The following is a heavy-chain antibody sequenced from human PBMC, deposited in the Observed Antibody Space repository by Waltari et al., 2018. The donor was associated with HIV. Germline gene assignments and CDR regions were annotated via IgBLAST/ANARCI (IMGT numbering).Heavy chain of an antibody. D-gene: IGHD2-15*01. V-gene: IGHV3-15*01. CDR1: GLSFRETW. Sequence: EVQMVESGGGSVKPGESLRLSCVVSGLSFRETWMTWVRQAPGKGLEWVGRIKTQTDNAATKYAAPVTGRFIISRDDSRNTLYLQMNGLKVEDTAVYYCATAGYCRDASCYGSDHWGRGTRVTVSS. CDR3: ATAGYCRDASCYGSDH. J-gene: IGHJ4*01. CDR2: IKTQTDNAAT.